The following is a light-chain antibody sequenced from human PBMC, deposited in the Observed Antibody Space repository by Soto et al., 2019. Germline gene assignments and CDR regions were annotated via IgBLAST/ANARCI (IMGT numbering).Light chain of an antibody. J-gene: IGLJ1*01. Sequence: QSALTQPGSVSGSPGQSITISCTGTSSDGGGCNYVSWYQQHPGKAPKLMIYDVSDRPSGVSNRFSGSKSGDTAALTISGLKTEDEADYYCSSYTSSSAYVFGTGSKVXVL. CDR2: DVS. CDR3: SSYTSSSAYV. V-gene: IGLV2-14*01. CDR1: SSDGGGCNY.